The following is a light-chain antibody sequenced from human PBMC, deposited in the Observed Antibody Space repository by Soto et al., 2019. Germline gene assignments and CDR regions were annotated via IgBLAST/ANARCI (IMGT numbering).Light chain of an antibody. Sequence: EIVMTQSPATLSVSPGERATLSCRASQTVSSNLAWYQQKPGQAPRLLIHGASIRATGVPARFSGSGSGTEFTLTISSLQSEDFAVYYCQQYHNWPPQYTFGQGTKVQIK. V-gene: IGKV3-15*01. J-gene: IGKJ2*01. CDR3: QQYHNWPPQYT. CDR1: QTVSSN. CDR2: GAS.